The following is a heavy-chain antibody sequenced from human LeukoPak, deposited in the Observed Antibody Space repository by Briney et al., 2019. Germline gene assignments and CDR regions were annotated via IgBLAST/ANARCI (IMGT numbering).Heavy chain of an antibody. V-gene: IGHV4-39*07. CDR1: SGSISTSNYY. CDR3: ARRNYDYVSYYYYYMDV. D-gene: IGHD3-16*01. CDR2: IFYSGST. J-gene: IGHJ6*03. Sequence: SETLSLTCTVSSGSISTSNYYWGWVRQPPGKALEWIGNIFYSGSTYYSPSLKSRVTISLDTSRNQFSLKLSSVTAADTAVYYCARRNYDYVSYYYYYMDVWGKGTTVTISS.